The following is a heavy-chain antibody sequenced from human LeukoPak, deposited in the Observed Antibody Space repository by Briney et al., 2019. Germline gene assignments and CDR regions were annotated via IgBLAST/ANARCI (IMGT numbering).Heavy chain of an antibody. J-gene: IGHJ4*02. CDR3: ARVDTAMAPLLPYFDY. Sequence: GGSLRLSCAGSGFIFNNYAMHWVRQPPGKGLEWVSGISWNSGSTYYADSVKGRFTISRDNSKNTLYLQMNSLRAEDTAVYYCARVDTAMAPLLPYFDYWGQGTLVTVSS. CDR1: GFIFNNYA. CDR2: ISWNSGST. V-gene: IGHV3-23*01. D-gene: IGHD5-18*01.